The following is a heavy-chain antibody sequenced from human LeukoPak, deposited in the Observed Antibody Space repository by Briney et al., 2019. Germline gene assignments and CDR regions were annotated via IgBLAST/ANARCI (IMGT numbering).Heavy chain of an antibody. V-gene: IGHV4-4*02. J-gene: IGHJ3*02. CDR3: ARIPLNSMVRGAFDI. D-gene: IGHD3-10*01. CDR2: IYHSGST. CDR1: GGSISSSNW. Sequence: SGTLSLTCAVSGGSISSSNWWSWVRQSPGKGLEWIGEIYHSGSTNYNPSLKSRVTISVDKSKNQFSLKLSSVSAADTAVYYCARIPLNSMVRGAFDIWGQGTMVTVSS.